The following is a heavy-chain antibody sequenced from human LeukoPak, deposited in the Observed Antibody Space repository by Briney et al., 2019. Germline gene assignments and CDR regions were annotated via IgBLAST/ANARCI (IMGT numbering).Heavy chain of an antibody. CDR2: IYSGGST. V-gene: IGHV3-53*01. J-gene: IGHJ4*02. CDR1: GFTVSSNY. Sequence: GGSLRLSCAASGFTVSSNYMSWVRQAPGKGLEWVSVIYSGGSTYYADSVKGRFTISRDNSKNTLYLQMNSLRDEDTAVYYCARVPIFGVVTYYFDYWGQGTLVTVSS. D-gene: IGHD3-3*01. CDR3: ARVPIFGVVTYYFDY.